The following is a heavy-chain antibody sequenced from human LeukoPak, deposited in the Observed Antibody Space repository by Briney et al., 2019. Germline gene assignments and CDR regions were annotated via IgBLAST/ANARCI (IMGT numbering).Heavy chain of an antibody. D-gene: IGHD3-10*01. CDR1: GGTFSSYA. CDR3: ARETYYYGSGSPSPFDY. Sequence: SAKVSCKASGGTFSSYAISWVRQAPGQGLEWMGGIIPIFGTANYAQKFQGRVTITADKSTSTAYMELSSLRSEDTAVYYCARETYYYGSGSPSPFDYWGQGTLVTVSS. V-gene: IGHV1-69*06. CDR2: IIPIFGTA. J-gene: IGHJ4*02.